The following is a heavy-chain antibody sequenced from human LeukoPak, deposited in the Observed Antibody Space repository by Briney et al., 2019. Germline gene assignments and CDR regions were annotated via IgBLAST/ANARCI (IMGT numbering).Heavy chain of an antibody. CDR2: IYTGDNT. CDR1: RISDY. Sequence: GGSLRLSCASSRISDYMIWVRQAPGTGLEWVSVIYTGDNTYYANSVKGRFTISRDNSQRMLYLQMNSLRAEDTSVYYCASSTSTPGGFDFWGQGTLVTVSS. CDR3: ASSTSTPGGFDF. V-gene: IGHV3-66*01. D-gene: IGHD2-2*01. J-gene: IGHJ4*02.